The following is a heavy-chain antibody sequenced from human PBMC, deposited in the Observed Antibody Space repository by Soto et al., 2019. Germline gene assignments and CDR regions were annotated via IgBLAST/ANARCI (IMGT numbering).Heavy chain of an antibody. CDR2: ISYDGSNK. D-gene: IGHD4-4*01. J-gene: IGHJ6*02. V-gene: IGHV3-30*18. CDR3: AKEHYSNPTNYYYYYGMDV. CDR1: GFTFSSYG. Sequence: GGSLRLSCAASGFTFSSYGMHWVRQAPGKGLEWVAVISYDGSNKYYADSVKGRFTISRDNSKNTLYLQMNSLRAEDTAVYYCAKEHYSNPTNYYYYYGMDVWGQGTTVTVS.